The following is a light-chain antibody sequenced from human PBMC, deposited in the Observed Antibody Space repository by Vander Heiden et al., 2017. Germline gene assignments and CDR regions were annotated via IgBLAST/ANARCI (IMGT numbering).Light chain of an antibody. CDR1: QSVNNNY. CDR2: GAS. CDR3: QQYGSSPLT. J-gene: IGKJ4*01. V-gene: IGKV3-20*01. Sequence: DIVLTQSPGTLSLSPGERATLSCRASQSVNNNYLAWFQQKPGQAPRLLIFGASNRATGIPDRFSGSGSGTDFTLTISRLEPEDFAVYYCQQYGSSPLTFGGGTKVEIK.